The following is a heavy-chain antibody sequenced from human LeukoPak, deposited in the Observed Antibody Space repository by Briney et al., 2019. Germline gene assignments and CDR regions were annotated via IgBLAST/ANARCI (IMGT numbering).Heavy chain of an antibody. Sequence: GGSLRLSCAASGFTFSSYGMHWVRQAPGKGLEWVAVIWYDGSNKYYADSVKGRFTISRDNSKNTLYLQMNSLRAEDTAVYYCARENYYDSSGYSPRYYFDYWGQGTPVTVSS. CDR1: GFTFSSYG. CDR3: ARENYYDSSGYSPRYYFDY. V-gene: IGHV3-33*01. D-gene: IGHD3-22*01. CDR2: IWYDGSNK. J-gene: IGHJ4*02.